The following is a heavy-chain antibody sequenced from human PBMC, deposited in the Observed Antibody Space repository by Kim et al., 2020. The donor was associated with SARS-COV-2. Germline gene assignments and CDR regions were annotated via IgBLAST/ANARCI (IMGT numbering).Heavy chain of an antibody. J-gene: IGHJ4*02. D-gene: IGHD2-15*01. CDR1: GFIFSGHG. CDR2: ISGSGGST. Sequence: GGSLRLSCAASGFIFSGHGMNWVRRAPGKGLEWVSGISGSGGSTYYADSVKGRFTISRDNSKSTVYLQMNSLRGEDTAVYYCAKSGGSNQDFFKTYWGQGTLVTVSS. CDR3: AKSGGSNQDFFKTY. V-gene: IGHV3-23*01.